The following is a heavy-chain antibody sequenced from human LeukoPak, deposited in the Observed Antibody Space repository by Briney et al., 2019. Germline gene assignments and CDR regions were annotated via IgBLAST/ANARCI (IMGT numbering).Heavy chain of an antibody. Sequence: SETLSLTCTVSGGSISSYYWSWIRQPAGKGLEWIGRIYTSGSTNYNPPLKSRVTMSVDTSKNQFSLKLSSVTAADTAVYYCARDAYGSGSYYNWFDPWGQGTLVTVSS. CDR1: GGSISSYY. J-gene: IGHJ5*02. CDR2: IYTSGST. V-gene: IGHV4-4*07. D-gene: IGHD3-10*01. CDR3: ARDAYGSGSYYNWFDP.